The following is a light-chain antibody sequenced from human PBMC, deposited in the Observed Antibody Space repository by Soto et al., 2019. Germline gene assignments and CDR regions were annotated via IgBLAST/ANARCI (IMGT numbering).Light chain of an antibody. CDR2: LNSDGSH. CDR3: QTRGTGIVV. CDR1: SGHSSYA. V-gene: IGLV4-69*01. J-gene: IGLJ2*01. Sequence: QSVLTQSPSASASLGASVKLTCTLSSGHSSYAIAWHQQQPEKGPRYLMKLNSDGSHSKGDGIPDRFSGSSSGAERYLTIPXLXXXXEAXHYCQTRGTGIVVFGGGTKVTVL.